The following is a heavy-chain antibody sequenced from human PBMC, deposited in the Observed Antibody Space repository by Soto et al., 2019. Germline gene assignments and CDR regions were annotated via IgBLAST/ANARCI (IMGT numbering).Heavy chain of an antibody. V-gene: IGHV5-10-1*01. CDR3: ASHAVITLGGVIVSNYFHY. J-gene: IGHJ4*02. D-gene: IGHD3-16*02. CDR1: GYTFTSYW. Sequence: EVQLEQSGAEVKKPGESLRISCKGSGYTFTSYWITWVRQMPGKGLEWMGRIDPRDSYTNYSSSFQGHVTISVDKSINTAYLQWRGLEASDTAMYYCASHAVITLGGVIVSNYFHYWGQGTLVTVSS. CDR2: IDPRDSYT.